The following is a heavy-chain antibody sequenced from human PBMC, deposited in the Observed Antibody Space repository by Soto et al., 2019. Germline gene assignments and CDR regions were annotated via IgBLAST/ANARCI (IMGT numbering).Heavy chain of an antibody. J-gene: IGHJ4*02. CDR2: ISWNSGSI. D-gene: IGHD6-19*01. Sequence: EVQLVESGGGLVQPGRSLRLSCAASGFTFDDYAMHWVRQAPGKGLEWVSGISWNSGSIGYADSVKGRFTISRDNAKNSLYLQMSSLRAEDTALYYCAKDGERIAVAGTGVDYWGQGTLVTVSS. CDR3: AKDGERIAVAGTGVDY. V-gene: IGHV3-9*01. CDR1: GFTFDDYA.